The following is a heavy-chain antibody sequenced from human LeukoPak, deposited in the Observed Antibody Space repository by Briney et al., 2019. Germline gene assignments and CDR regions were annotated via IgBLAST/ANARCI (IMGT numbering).Heavy chain of an antibody. Sequence: GGSLRLSCAASGFTVKDNFMSWVRQAPGKGLEWVANIKQDGSEKYYVDSVKGRFTISRDNAKNSLYLQMNSLRAEDTAVYYCARGWFGELYLDYWGQGTLVTVSS. CDR1: GFTVKDNF. CDR3: ARGWFGELYLDY. V-gene: IGHV3-7*01. CDR2: IKQDGSEK. D-gene: IGHD3-10*01. J-gene: IGHJ4*02.